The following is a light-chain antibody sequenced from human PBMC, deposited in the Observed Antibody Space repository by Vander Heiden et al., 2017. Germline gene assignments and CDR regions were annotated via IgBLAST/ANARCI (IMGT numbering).Light chain of an antibody. J-gene: IGKJ2*01. V-gene: IGKV3-11*01. CDR1: QSVSSY. CDR3: QQRYNSYT. CDR2: DAS. Sequence: EIVLTQSPATLSLSPGERATLSCRASQSVSSYLAWYQQKPGQAPRLLISDASNRATGIPVRFSGSGSGTDFTLTISSLEPEDFAVYYCQQRYNSYTFGQGPSWTSN.